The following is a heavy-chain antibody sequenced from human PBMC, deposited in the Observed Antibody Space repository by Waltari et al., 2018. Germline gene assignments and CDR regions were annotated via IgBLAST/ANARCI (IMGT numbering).Heavy chain of an antibody. D-gene: IGHD3-22*01. Sequence: QVQLQESGPGLVKPSETLSLTCAVSGYSISSGYYWGWIRHPPGKGLEWIGSIYHSGSTYYNPSLKSRVTISVDTSKNQFSLKLSSVTAADTAVYYCARVISTMIVVGGFDYWGQGTLVTVSS. CDR2: IYHSGST. CDR3: ARVISTMIVVGGFDY. CDR1: GYSISSGYY. V-gene: IGHV4-38-2*01. J-gene: IGHJ4*02.